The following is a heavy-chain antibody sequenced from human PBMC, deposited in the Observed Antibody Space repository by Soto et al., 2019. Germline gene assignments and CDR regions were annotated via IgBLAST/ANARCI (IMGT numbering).Heavy chain of an antibody. CDR1: ACSISIDYYH. CDR2: IHHSGSI. CDR3: AREDDVGDSLDV. J-gene: IGHJ6*02. Sequence: PSESLSLTCTVSACSISIDYYHWTWIRQSPGKGLEWIGYIHHSGSILYNPSLKSRVTISVDTSKNQFSLHLSSVTAADTAVYFCAREDDVGDSLDVWGQGTTVTVSS. D-gene: IGHD2-21*02. V-gene: IGHV4-30-4*08.